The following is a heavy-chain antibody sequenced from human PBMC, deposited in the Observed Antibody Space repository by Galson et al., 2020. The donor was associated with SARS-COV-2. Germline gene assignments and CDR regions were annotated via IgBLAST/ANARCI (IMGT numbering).Heavy chain of an antibody. J-gene: IGHJ6*02. CDR2: IYSGGST. Sequence: GGSLRLSCAASGFTVSSNYMSWVRQAPGKGLEWVSVIYSGGSTYYADSVKGRFTISRDNSKNTLYLQMNSLRAEDTAVYYCASQDTAMVIREYYYYYGMDVWGQGTTVTVSS. V-gene: IGHV3-53*01. CDR1: GFTVSSNY. CDR3: ASQDTAMVIREYYYYYGMDV. D-gene: IGHD5-18*01.